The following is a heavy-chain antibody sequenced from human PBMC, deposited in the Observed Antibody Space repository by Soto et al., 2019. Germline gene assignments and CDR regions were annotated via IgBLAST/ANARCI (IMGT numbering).Heavy chain of an antibody. CDR2: ISHSGTT. Sequence: QVQLQESGPGQVKPSETLSLTCSVSGDSVSSCLYYWTWIRQPPGKGLEWIGYISHSGTTTYNPSLRRPVTISVETSKNQFSLKMTLVTAADTATYYCARVSFYYDTSGYAVAWFDPWGQGTLVTVSS. V-gene: IGHV4-61*01. D-gene: IGHD3-22*01. CDR3: ARVSFYYDTSGYAVAWFDP. J-gene: IGHJ5*02. CDR1: GDSVSSCLYY.